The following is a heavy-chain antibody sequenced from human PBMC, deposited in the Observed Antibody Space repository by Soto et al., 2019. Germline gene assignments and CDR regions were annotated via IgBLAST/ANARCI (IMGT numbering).Heavy chain of an antibody. CDR2: INHSGST. CDR1: GGSFSGYY. CDR3: ARGRDFWSGYYYYYGMDV. V-gene: IGHV4-34*01. J-gene: IGHJ6*02. Sequence: LSLTCAVYGGSFSGYYWSWIRQPPGKGLEWIGEINHSGSTNYNPSLKSRVTISVDTSKNQFSLKLSSATAADTAVHYCARGRDFWSGYYYYYGMDVWGQGTTVTVSS. D-gene: IGHD3-3*01.